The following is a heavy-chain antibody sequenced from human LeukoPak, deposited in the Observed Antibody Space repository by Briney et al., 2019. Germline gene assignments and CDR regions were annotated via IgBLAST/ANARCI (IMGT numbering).Heavy chain of an antibody. CDR1: GDSISSYY. D-gene: IGHD5-12*01. CDR2: IYYSGST. Sequence: SETLSLTCTVSGDSISSYYWSRIRQPPGKGLEWIGYIYYSGSTNYNPSLKSRVTISVDTSKNQFSLKLSSVTAADTAVYYCARTEVATRPACWFDPWGQGTLVTVSS. V-gene: IGHV4-59*01. J-gene: IGHJ5*02. CDR3: ARTEVATRPACWFDP.